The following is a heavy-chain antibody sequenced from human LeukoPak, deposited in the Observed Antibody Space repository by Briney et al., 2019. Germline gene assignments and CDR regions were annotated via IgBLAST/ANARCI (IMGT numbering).Heavy chain of an antibody. CDR3: ARGRARLRYFDWLALSYFDY. V-gene: IGHV4-34*01. J-gene: IGHJ4*02. CDR1: GGSFSGYY. D-gene: IGHD3-9*01. CDR2: INHSGST. Sequence: SETLSLTCAVYGGSFSGYYWSWIRQPPGKGLEWIGEINHSGSTNYNPSLMSRVTISVDTSKNQFSLKLSSVTAADTAVYYCARGRARLRYFDWLALSYFDYWGQGTLVTVSS.